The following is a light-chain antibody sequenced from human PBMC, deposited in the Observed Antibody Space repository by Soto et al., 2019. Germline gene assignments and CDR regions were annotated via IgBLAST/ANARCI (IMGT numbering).Light chain of an antibody. V-gene: IGKV3-20*01. CDR1: QSVSSSY. Sequence: EIVLTQSPGTLSLSPGERATLSCRASQSVSSSYLAWYQQKPGQAPRLLIYGASSRVTGIPDRFGGSGSGTDFTLTISRLEPEDCAVYYCQQYGSSPIFTFGPGTKVDI. CDR2: GAS. J-gene: IGKJ3*01. CDR3: QQYGSSPIFT.